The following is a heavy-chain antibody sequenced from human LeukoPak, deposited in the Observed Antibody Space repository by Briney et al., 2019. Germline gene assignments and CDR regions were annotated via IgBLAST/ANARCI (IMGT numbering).Heavy chain of an antibody. CDR1: GGSISSSSYY. CDR2: IYYSGST. CDR3: ARGQDSLSYYYYMDV. D-gene: IGHD2-15*01. V-gene: IGHV4-39*07. J-gene: IGHJ6*03. Sequence: SETLSLTCTVSGGSISSSSYYWGWIRQPPGKGLEWIGSIYYSGSTYYNPSLKSRVTISVDTSKNQFSLKLSSVTAADTAVYYCARGQDSLSYYYYMDVWGKGTTVTVSS.